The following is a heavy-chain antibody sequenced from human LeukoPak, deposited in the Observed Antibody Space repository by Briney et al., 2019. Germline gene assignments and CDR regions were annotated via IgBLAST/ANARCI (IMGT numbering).Heavy chain of an antibody. D-gene: IGHD5-18*01. CDR1: GFTFSSYG. J-gene: IGHJ4*02. CDR2: ISYDGSNK. V-gene: IGHV3-30*03. CDR3: ARHLSGITGYTYGRGIDY. Sequence: GGSLRLSCAASGFTFSSYGMHWVRQAPGKGLEWVAVISYDGSNKYYADSVKGRFTISRDNSKNTLYLQMNSLRAEDTAVYYCARHLSGITGYTYGRGIDYWGQGILVTVSS.